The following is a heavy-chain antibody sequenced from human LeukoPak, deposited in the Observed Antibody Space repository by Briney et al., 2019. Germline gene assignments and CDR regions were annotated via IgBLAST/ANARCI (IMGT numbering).Heavy chain of an antibody. CDR1: GFTFSGYW. J-gene: IGHJ4*02. CDR2: INSAGSST. Sequence: GGSLSLSCAASGFTFSGYWMHWVRQAPGKGLVWVSRINSAGSSTNYADSVKGRFTISRDNAKNTLYLQINSLRVEDTAVYYCAKRGIESCSSTSCYLGYWGQGSLVTVSS. D-gene: IGHD2-2*01. V-gene: IGHV3-74*01. CDR3: AKRGIESCSSTSCYLGY.